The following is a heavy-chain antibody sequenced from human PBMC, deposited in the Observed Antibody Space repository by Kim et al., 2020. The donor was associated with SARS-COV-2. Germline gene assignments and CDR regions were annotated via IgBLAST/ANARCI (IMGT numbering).Heavy chain of an antibody. Sequence: GGSLRLSCAASGFTFSSYWMSWARQAPGKGLEWVANIKQDGSEKYYVDSVKGRFTISRDNAKNSLYLQMNSLRAEDTAVYYCARGDTFGGVIGYYYYGMDVWGQGTTVTVSS. CDR3: ARGDTFGGVIGYYYYGMDV. CDR2: IKQDGSEK. J-gene: IGHJ6*02. CDR1: GFTFSSYW. D-gene: IGHD3-16*02. V-gene: IGHV3-7*01.